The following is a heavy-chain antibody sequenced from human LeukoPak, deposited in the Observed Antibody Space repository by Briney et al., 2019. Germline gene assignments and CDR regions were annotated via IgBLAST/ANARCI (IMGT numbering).Heavy chain of an antibody. CDR1: GFTFSSYA. D-gene: IGHD1-26*01. CDR2: ISYDGSNK. J-gene: IGHJ4*02. V-gene: IGHV3-30-3*01. Sequence: GRSLRLSCAASGFTFSSYAMHWVRQAPGKGLEWVAVISYDGSNKYYADSVKGRFTISRDNSKNTLYLQMNSLRAEDTAVYYCARDFLDVELRGFDYWGQGTLVTVSS. CDR3: ARDFLDVELRGFDY.